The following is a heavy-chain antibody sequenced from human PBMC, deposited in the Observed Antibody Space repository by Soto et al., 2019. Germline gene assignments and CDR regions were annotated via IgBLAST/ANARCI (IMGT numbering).Heavy chain of an antibody. CDR3: AKDGRGITGTV. CDR2: ISAYNGNT. J-gene: IGHJ4*02. V-gene: IGHV1-18*01. CDR1: GYTFTSYG. Sequence: ASVKVSCKASGYTFTSYGISWVRQAPGQGLEWMGWISAYNGNTNYAQKLQDRVTMTTDTSTSTAYMELRSLRAEDTAVYYCAKDGRGITGTVWGQGTLVTVSS. D-gene: IGHD1-20*01.